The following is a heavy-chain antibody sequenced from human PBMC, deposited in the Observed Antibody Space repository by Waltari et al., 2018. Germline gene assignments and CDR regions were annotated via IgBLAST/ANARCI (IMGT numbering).Heavy chain of an antibody. D-gene: IGHD3-10*01. CDR2: ISWNSGTI. CDR3: AKVTAFGSGSYDF. Sequence: EVQLVESGGGLVQPGRSLRLSCAASGFTFAACAMHWVRQTPGKGLEWVAGISWNSGTIVYADSVKGRFTISRDNAKNSLYLQMNSLRVEDTALYYCAKVTAFGSGSYDFWGQGTLVTVSS. V-gene: IGHV3-9*01. J-gene: IGHJ4*02. CDR1: GFTFAACA.